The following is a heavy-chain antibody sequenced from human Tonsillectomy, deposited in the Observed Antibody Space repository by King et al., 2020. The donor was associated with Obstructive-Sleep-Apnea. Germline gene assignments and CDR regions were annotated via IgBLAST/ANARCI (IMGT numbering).Heavy chain of an antibody. CDR2: ISWDGGGT. V-gene: IGHV3-43D*03. CDR3: AKATAPTLGYGMDV. D-gene: IGHD5-18*01. Sequence: VQLVESGGVVIQPGGSLRLSCAASGFTFDDFAMHWVRQAPGKGLEWVSLISWDGGGTYYADSVKGRFTISRDNSKNSLYLQMNSLRAEDTALYYCAKATAPTLGYGMDVWGLGTTVTVSS. J-gene: IGHJ6*02. CDR1: GFTFDDFA.